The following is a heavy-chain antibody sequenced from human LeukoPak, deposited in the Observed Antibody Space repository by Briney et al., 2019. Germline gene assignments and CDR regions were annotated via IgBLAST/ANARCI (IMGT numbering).Heavy chain of an antibody. D-gene: IGHD1-1*01. V-gene: IGHV1-69*05. CDR1: GGSFNIYA. J-gene: IGHJ6*03. Sequence: GASVKVFCKASGGSFNIYAVSWVRQAPGQGLEWVEGIIPVYGSAAYGQKFQGRATITTDDSSSIVYLELTGLRSEDSAIYYCGTGGTGVLLLYMDVWGRGTTVTVSS. CDR3: GTGGTGVLLLYMDV. CDR2: IIPVYGSA.